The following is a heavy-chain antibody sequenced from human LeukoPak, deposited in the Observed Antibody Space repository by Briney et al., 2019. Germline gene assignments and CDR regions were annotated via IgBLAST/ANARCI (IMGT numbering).Heavy chain of an antibody. CDR1: GFTFSHFA. D-gene: IGHD3-10*02. CDR3: AELGITMIGGV. CDR2: MSYDGSNT. V-gene: IGHV3-30*04. J-gene: IGHJ6*04. Sequence: GGSLRLSCAASGFTFSHFAMHWVRQAPGKGLEWVTFMSYDGSNTYYADSVRGRFTISRDNSKSTLYLQMNSLRAEDTAVYYCAELGITMIGGVWGKGTTVTISS.